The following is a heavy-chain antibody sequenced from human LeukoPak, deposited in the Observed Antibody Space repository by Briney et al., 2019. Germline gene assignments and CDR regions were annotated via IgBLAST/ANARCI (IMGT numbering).Heavy chain of an antibody. J-gene: IGHJ4*02. CDR3: ARGVTSSSWYLGERYFDY. CDR1: GYTFTSYG. Sequence: ASVKVSCKASGYTFTSYGISWVRQAPGQGLEWMGWISAYNGNTNHAQKLQGRVTMATDTSTSTAYTELRSLRSDDTAVYYCARGVTSSSWYLGERYFDYWGQGTLVTVSS. D-gene: IGHD6-13*01. V-gene: IGHV1-18*04. CDR2: ISAYNGNT.